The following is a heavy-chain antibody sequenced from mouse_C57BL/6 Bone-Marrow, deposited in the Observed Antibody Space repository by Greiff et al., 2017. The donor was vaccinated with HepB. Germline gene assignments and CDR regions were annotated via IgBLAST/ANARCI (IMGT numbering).Heavy chain of an antibody. CDR3: AREGNGSSSLDV. CDR2: IWSGGST. J-gene: IGHJ1*03. D-gene: IGHD1-1*01. Sequence: QVQLKQSGPGLVQPSQSLSITCTVSGFSLTSYGVHWVRQSPGKGLEWLGVIWSGGSTDYNAAFISRLSISKDNSKSQVFFKMNSLQADDTAIYYCAREGNGSSSLDVWGTGTTVTVSS. V-gene: IGHV2-2*01. CDR1: GFSLTSYG.